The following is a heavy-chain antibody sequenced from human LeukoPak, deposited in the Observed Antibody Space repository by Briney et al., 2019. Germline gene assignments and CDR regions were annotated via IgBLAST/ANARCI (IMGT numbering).Heavy chain of an antibody. CDR3: ARAPHRGVNGYYYYMDV. V-gene: IGHV4-59*01. D-gene: IGHD3-10*01. CDR2: IYYSGST. J-gene: IGHJ6*03. Sequence: SETLSLTCTVSGGSISSYYWSWIRQPPGKGLEWIGYIYYSGSTNYNPSLKSRVTISVDTSKNQFSLKLSSVTAADTAVYYCARAPHRGVNGYYYYMDVWGKGTTVTISS. CDR1: GGSISSYY.